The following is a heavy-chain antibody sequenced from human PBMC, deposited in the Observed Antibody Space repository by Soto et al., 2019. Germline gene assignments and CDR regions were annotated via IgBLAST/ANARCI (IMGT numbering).Heavy chain of an antibody. CDR3: ARVGSSYCSGGSCYGEKLDY. CDR1: GGSFSGYY. J-gene: IGHJ4*02. Sequence: SETLSLTCAVYGGSFSGYYWSWIRQPPGKGLEWIGEINHSGSTNYNPSLKSRVTISVDTSKNQFSLKLSSVTAADTAVYYCARVGSSYCSGGSCYGEKLDYWGQGTLVTVSS. CDR2: INHSGST. V-gene: IGHV4-34*01. D-gene: IGHD2-15*01.